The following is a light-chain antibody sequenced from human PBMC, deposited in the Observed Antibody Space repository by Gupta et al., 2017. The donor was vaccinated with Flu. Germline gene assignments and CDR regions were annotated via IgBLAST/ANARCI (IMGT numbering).Light chain of an antibody. V-gene: IGKV1-5*03. CDR3: QQYQSYSRT. CDR2: MAS. CDR1: QISSNY. J-gene: IGKJ1*01. Sequence: DIQMNQSPSTLSAFVGDRVTITCRVSQISSNYLAWYQQKPGKAPKVLIYMASRLENGVPSMFSGSGSGTEFTLTISSLQPDDFATYYCQQYQSYSRTLGQGTRVESK.